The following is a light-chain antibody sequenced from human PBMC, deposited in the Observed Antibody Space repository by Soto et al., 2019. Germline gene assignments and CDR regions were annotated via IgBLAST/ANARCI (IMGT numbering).Light chain of an antibody. V-gene: IGKV1-39*01. CDR2: AAS. Sequence: DIQMTQSPSSLSASVGDRVTITCRASQSITTYLNWYRQKPGKAPKLLIYAASSLQSGVPSRFSGSGSETEFTLTISSLQSEDFAVYYCQHYVTWPLTFGGGTKVESK. CDR3: QHYVTWPLT. CDR1: QSITTY. J-gene: IGKJ4*01.